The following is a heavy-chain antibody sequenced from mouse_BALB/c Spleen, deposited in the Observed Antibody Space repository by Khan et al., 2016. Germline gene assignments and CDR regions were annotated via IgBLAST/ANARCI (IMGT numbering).Heavy chain of an antibody. J-gene: IGHJ4*01. CDR3: ARSYYGYFAMDY. D-gene: IGHD1-2*01. CDR1: GYTFPDSY. Sequence: VQLRGSGTELPRPGASVKLSCKASGYTFPDSYLHGVKQRTGQGLEWIGEIFPGSGSTYYNEKFKGKASLTADTSSSTAYMQLSSLTSEDSAVYFCARSYYGYFAMDYWGHGASVTVSS. V-gene: IGHV1-77*01. CDR2: IFPGSGST.